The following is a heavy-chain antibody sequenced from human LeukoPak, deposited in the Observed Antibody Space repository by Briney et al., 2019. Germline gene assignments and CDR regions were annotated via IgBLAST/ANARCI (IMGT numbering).Heavy chain of an antibody. CDR2: IHPSGSST. J-gene: IGHJ4*02. D-gene: IGHD5-18*01. CDR3: ARMDMDIAMVTNYLDH. Sequence: ASVKISCKASGYTFTSHYMHWGRQAPGQGLEWMGVIHPSGSSTNYAQKFQGRLTMTKDTSTSTVYIELDSLTSDDTAVYYCARMDMDIAMVTNYLDHWGQGTLVIVSS. V-gene: IGHV1-46*01. CDR1: GYTFTSHY.